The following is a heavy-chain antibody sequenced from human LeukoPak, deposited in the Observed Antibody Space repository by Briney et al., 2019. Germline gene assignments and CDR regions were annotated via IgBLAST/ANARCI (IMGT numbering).Heavy chain of an antibody. CDR1: GFTFSSYE. J-gene: IGHJ4*02. D-gene: IGHD5-18*01. Sequence: TGGSLRLSCAASGFTFSSYEMNWVRQAPRKGLEWVSYISSSGSTIYYADSVKGRFTISRDNAKNTLYLQMNSLRAEDTAVDYCAKDRYSYGRGYFDYWGQGTLVTVSS. CDR2: ISSSGSTI. V-gene: IGHV3-48*03. CDR3: AKDRYSYGRGYFDY.